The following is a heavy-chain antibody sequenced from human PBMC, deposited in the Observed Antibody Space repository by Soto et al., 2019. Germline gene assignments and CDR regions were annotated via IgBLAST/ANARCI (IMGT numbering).Heavy chain of an antibody. CDR1: GGSISSYY. D-gene: IGHD5-12*01. J-gene: IGHJ4*02. Sequence: SETLSLTCTVSGGSISSYYWSWIRQPPGKGLEWIGYIYYSGSTNYNPSLKSRVTISVDTSKNQFSLKLSSVTAADTAVYYCARGGGGHMVATMIDYWGQGTLVTVSS. CDR3: ARGGGGHMVATMIDY. CDR2: IYYSGST. V-gene: IGHV4-59*01.